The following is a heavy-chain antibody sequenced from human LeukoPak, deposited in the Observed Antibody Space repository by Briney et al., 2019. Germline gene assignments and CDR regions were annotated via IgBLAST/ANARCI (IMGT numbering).Heavy chain of an antibody. D-gene: IGHD3-10*01. J-gene: IGHJ4*02. Sequence: PSETLSLTCTVSGGSINTYCWSWIRQAPGKGLEWIGYIYHSGNTNYNPSLKSRVTISVDTSKNQLSLQLTSVTAADTAVYYCARELFYGSGTYYFAHWGQGTLVTVSS. V-gene: IGHV4-59*01. CDR2: IYHSGNT. CDR1: GGSINTYC. CDR3: ARELFYGSGTYYFAH.